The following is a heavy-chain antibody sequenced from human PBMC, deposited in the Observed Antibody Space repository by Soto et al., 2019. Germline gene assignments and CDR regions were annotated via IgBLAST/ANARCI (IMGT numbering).Heavy chain of an antibody. J-gene: IGHJ3*02. V-gene: IGHV4-4*02. CDR2: IYHSGST. CDR3: ASPHDYGDYVVRRLAFDI. CDR1: SGSISSSNW. Sequence: QVQLQESGPGLVKPSGTLSLTCAVSSGSISSSNWWSWVRQPPGKGLEWIGEIYHSGSTNYNPSLKSRVTISVDKSKNQFSLKLSSVTAADTAVYYCASPHDYGDYVVRRLAFDIWGQGTMVTVSS. D-gene: IGHD4-17*01.